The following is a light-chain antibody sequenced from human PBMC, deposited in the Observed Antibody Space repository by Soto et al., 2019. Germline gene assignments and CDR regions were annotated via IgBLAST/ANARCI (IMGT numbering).Light chain of an antibody. Sequence: QSVLTQPPSVSGSPGQSVTISCTGTSSDVGSYNRVSWYQQPPGTAPKLMIYEGSNRPSGVPERFSGSKSGNTASLTISGLQAEDEADYYCSSYTSSSTYVVGSGTKLTVL. J-gene: IGLJ1*01. V-gene: IGLV2-18*02. CDR3: SSYTSSSTYV. CDR2: EGS. CDR1: SSDVGSYNR.